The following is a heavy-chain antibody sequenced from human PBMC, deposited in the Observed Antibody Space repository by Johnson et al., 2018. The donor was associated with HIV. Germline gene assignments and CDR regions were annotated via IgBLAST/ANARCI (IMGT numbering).Heavy chain of an antibody. CDR1: GFTFSSYA. J-gene: IGHJ3*02. Sequence: QVQLVESGGGVVQPGRSLRLSCAASGFTFSSYAMHWVRQAPGKGLEWVAVISYDGSNKYYADSVKGRFTISRDNSKNTLYLQMNSLSAEDTAVYYCARDGPPYYGGNSGGAFDIWGQGTMVTVSS. D-gene: IGHD4-23*01. CDR3: ARDGPPYYGGNSGGAFDI. CDR2: ISYDGSNK. V-gene: IGHV3-30*19.